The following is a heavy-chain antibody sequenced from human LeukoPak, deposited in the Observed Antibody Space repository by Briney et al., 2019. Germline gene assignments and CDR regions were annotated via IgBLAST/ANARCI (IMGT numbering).Heavy chain of an antibody. D-gene: IGHD3-10*01. Sequence: GASVKVSCKASGYTFTSYGISWVRQAPGQGLEWMGWISAYNGNTNYAQKLQGRVTMTTDTSTSTAYMELRSLRSDDTAVYYCARDPASHYGNDAFDIWGQGTMVTVSS. V-gene: IGHV1-18*01. CDR1: GYTFTSYG. CDR2: ISAYNGNT. CDR3: ARDPASHYGNDAFDI. J-gene: IGHJ3*02.